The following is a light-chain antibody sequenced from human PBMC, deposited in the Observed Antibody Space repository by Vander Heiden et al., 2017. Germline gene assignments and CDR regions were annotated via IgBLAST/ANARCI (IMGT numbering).Light chain of an antibody. CDR2: GAS. CDR3: QQYGSSPLYT. CDR1: QSVSSSY. V-gene: IGKV3-20*01. J-gene: IGKJ2*01. Sequence: IVLTQSPGTLSLSPGERATLSCRASQSVSSSYVAWYQQKPGQAPRLLIYGASSRATGIPDRFSGSGSGTDFTLTISRLEPEDFAVYYCQQYGSSPLYTFGQGTKLEIK.